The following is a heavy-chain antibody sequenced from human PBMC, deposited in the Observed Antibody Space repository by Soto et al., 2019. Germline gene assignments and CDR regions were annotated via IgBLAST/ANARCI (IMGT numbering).Heavy chain of an antibody. J-gene: IGHJ4*02. CDR3: ARDRNHGLDN. CDR1: GYTVKSND. D-gene: IGHD1-1*01. Sequence: QVHLVQSGGEVKKPGASVKISCKASGYTVKSNDISWVRQAPGQGLEWMGWISTISGDTKYAQKIQGRVTMTTETSATTAYMELRRLTSDDTAVYYCARDRNHGLDNWGQGTLVTVSS. CDR2: ISTISGDT. V-gene: IGHV1-18*01.